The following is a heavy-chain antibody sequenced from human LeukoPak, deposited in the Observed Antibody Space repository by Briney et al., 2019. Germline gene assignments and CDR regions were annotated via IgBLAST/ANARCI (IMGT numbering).Heavy chain of an antibody. CDR3: AKASDILTGYSFKWFDP. V-gene: IGHV3-23*01. CDR1: GFTFSSYA. J-gene: IGHJ5*02. CDR2: ISGSCGST. D-gene: IGHD3-9*01. Sequence: GGSLRLSCAASGFTFSSYAMSWVRQAPGKGLEWVSAISGSCGSTYYADSVKGRFTISRDNSKNTLYLQMNSLRAEDTAVYYCAKASDILTGYSFKWFDPWGQGTLVTVSS.